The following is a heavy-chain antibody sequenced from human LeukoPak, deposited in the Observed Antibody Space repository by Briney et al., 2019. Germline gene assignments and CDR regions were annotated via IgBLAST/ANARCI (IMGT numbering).Heavy chain of an antibody. CDR1: GYTFTSYG. CDR2: ISAYNGNT. Sequence: ASVKVSCKASGYTFTSYGISWVRQAPGQGLEWMGWISAYNGNTNYAQKLQGRVTMTTDTSTSTVYMELRSLRSDDTAVYYCAAPPATQYSSYDLYYGYYYGMDVWGQGTTVTVSS. J-gene: IGHJ6*02. D-gene: IGHD5-12*01. CDR3: AAPPATQYSSYDLYYGYYYGMDV. V-gene: IGHV1-18*01.